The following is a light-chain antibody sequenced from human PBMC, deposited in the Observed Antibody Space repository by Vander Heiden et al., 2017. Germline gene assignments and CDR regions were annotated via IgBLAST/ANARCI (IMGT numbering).Light chain of an antibody. CDR3: QQYNNWPRT. V-gene: IGKV3-15*01. J-gene: IGKJ1*01. CDR2: GAS. Sequence: EIVMTQSPATLSLPPGERAILSCRASQRVSSNLAWYQQKPGKAPRLLIYGASTSATAIPATSRGRGPGTEFTLTISILHSEDLTVYYSQQYNNWPRTSGQGTKVEIK. CDR1: QRVSSN.